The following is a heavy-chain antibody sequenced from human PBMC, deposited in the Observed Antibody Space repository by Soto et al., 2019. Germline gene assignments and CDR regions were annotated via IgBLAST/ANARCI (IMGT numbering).Heavy chain of an antibody. Sequence: QVQLVQSGAEVRKPGASVKVSCEASGYTFTSYDIYWVRQATGQGLEWMGWLNRNTGNSGYAQKVQGRITVTSDTSKHTVHMELSSLRSEDTAVYYCARRAETNGWNGFGADKYYFDFWGQGTLVTVSS. CDR2: LNRNTGNS. D-gene: IGHD1-1*01. J-gene: IGHJ4*02. V-gene: IGHV1-8*01. CDR3: ARRAETNGWNGFGADKYYFDF. CDR1: GYTFTSYD.